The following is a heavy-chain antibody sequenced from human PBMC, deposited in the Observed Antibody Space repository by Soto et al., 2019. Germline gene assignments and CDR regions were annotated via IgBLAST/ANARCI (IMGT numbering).Heavy chain of an antibody. J-gene: IGHJ5*02. CDR1: GGSISSSNW. V-gene: IGHV4-4*02. D-gene: IGHD2-15*01. Sequence: QVQLQESGPGLVKPSGTLSLTCAVSGGSISSSNWWSWVRQPPGKGLEWIGEIYHSGSTNYNPSLKSRVTISGDKSKNQCSLKLSSVTAADTAVYYCASLGYCSGGSCYEGNWFDPWGQGTLVTVSS. CDR3: ASLGYCSGGSCYEGNWFDP. CDR2: IYHSGST.